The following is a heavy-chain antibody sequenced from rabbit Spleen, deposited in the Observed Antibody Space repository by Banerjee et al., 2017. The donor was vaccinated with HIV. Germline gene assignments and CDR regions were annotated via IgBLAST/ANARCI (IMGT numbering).Heavy chain of an antibody. CDR1: GFDFNTYG. J-gene: IGHJ3*01. V-gene: IGHV1S47*01. CDR2: IDTDVGAT. Sequence: QEQLVESGGGLVQPGGSLTLSCKASGFDFNTYGVSWVRQSPVKGLVWIAYIDTDVGATYYAILVSGRFTISSLHAQTPVSLQMTILTAADAPVYFFAREGGLWGQGTLVTVS. CDR3: AREGGL.